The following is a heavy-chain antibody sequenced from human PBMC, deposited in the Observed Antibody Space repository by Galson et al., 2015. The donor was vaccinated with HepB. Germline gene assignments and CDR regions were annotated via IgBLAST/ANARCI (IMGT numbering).Heavy chain of an antibody. CDR3: ARARGPRKNCSGGSCLWYFDL. CDR1: GFTFSSYA. J-gene: IGHJ2*01. D-gene: IGHD2-15*01. CDR2: ISYDGSNK. Sequence: SLRLSCAASGFTFSSYAMHWVRQAPGKGLEWVAVISYDGSNKYYADSVKGRFTISRDTSKNTLYLQMNSLRAEDTAVYYCARARGPRKNCSGGSCLWYFDLWGRGTLVTVSS. V-gene: IGHV3-30*04.